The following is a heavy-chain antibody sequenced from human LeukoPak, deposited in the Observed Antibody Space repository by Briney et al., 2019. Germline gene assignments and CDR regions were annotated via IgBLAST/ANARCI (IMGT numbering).Heavy chain of an antibody. D-gene: IGHD4-17*01. V-gene: IGHV3-21*01. CDR3: ARADYGDYGVDY. CDR2: ITSDAYI. Sequence: GGSLRLSCAGSGFAFSSSNLNWFRQAPGKGLEWVSSITSDAYIYYADSLKGRFSISRDNAKNSVYLQMISLTDEDTAVCYCARADYGDYGVDYWGQGTLVTVSS. J-gene: IGHJ4*02. CDR1: GFAFSSSN.